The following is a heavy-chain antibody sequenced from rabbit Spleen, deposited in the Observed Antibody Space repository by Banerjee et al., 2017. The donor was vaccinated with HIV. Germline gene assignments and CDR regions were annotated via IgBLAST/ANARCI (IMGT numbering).Heavy chain of an antibody. Sequence: QSLEESGGDLVKPGASLTLTCTASGFSFSSGYDMCWVRQAPGKGLEWIACIYIGSSGSTYYASWAKGRFTISKTSSTTVTLQMTSLTAADTATYFCARDTGNTNTYYIRKLDLWGPGTLVTVS. D-gene: IGHD1-1*01. V-gene: IGHV1S40*01. CDR3: ARDTGNTNTYYIRKLDL. CDR2: IYIGSSGST. CDR1: GFSFSSGYD. J-gene: IGHJ6*01.